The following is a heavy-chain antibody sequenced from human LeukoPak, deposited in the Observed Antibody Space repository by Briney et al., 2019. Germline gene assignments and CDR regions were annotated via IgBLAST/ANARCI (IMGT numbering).Heavy chain of an antibody. CDR1: GYTFTRYY. Sequence: ASVKVSCKASGYTFTRYYIHWVRQAPGQGLEWMGCILTNSGVTNYAQRFDGRVTMTRDTSSSTAYMQLRGLKSEDTAVYFCANFYSTTSGIVAALWGQGTLVTVSS. CDR2: ILTNSGVT. D-gene: IGHD5-12*01. V-gene: IGHV1-2*02. CDR3: ANFYSTTSGIVAAL. J-gene: IGHJ4*02.